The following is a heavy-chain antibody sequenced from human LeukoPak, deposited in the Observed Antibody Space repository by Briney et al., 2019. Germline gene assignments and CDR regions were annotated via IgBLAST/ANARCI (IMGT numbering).Heavy chain of an antibody. V-gene: IGHV1-69*05. J-gene: IGHJ3*02. Sequence: GASVKVSCKASGYTFTSYDINWVRQAPGQGLEWMGRIIPIFGTANYAQKFQGRVTITTDESTSTAYMELSSLRSEDTAVYYCASSRDGYNEGAFDIWGQGTMVTVSS. CDR2: IIPIFGTA. CDR3: ASSRDGYNEGAFDI. D-gene: IGHD5-24*01. CDR1: GYTFTSYD.